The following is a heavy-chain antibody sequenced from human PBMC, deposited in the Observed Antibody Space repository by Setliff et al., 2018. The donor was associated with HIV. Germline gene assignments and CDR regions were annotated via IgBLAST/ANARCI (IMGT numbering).Heavy chain of an antibody. CDR1: GGSISSGSYY. CDR2: IYTSGST. CDR3: ARGGGFWSGQLDY. J-gene: IGHJ4*02. V-gene: IGHV4-61*02. Sequence: PSETLSLTCTVSGGSISSGSYYWSWIRQPAGKGLEWIGRIYTSGSTNYNPSLKSRVTISVDTSKNQFSLKLSSVTAADTAVYFCARGGGFWSGQLDYWGQGTLVTVSS. D-gene: IGHD3-3*01.